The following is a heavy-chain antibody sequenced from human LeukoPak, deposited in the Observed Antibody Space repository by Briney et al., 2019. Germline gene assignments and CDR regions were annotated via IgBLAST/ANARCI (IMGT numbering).Heavy chain of an antibody. CDR1: GFTFDDYA. D-gene: IGHD2-21*02. CDR3: AKDIRYFGGDCYPDYYYGMDV. V-gene: IGHV3-9*01. CDR2: ISWNSGSI. Sequence: SLRLSCAASGFTFDDYAMHWVRQAPGKGLEWVSGISWNSGSIGYADSVKGRFTISRDNAKNSLYLQMNSLRAEDTALYYCAKDIRYFGGDCYPDYYYGMDVWGQGTTVTVSS. J-gene: IGHJ6*02.